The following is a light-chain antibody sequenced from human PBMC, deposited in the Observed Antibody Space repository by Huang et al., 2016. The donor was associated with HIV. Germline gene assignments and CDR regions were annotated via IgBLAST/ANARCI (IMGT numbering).Light chain of an antibody. J-gene: IGKJ1*01. Sequence: DIQITQSPSTLSASVGDRVTITCRASSSISRWLAWYQQKPGKAPKLLIYKASSLESGVPSRFSGSGSGTEFTLTISSLQPDDFATYYCQQYNTYPWTFGQGTKVEIK. V-gene: IGKV1-5*03. CDR1: SSISRW. CDR2: KAS. CDR3: QQYNTYPWT.